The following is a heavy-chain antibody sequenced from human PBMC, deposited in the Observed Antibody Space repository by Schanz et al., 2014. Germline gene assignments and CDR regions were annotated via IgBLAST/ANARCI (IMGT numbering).Heavy chain of an antibody. CDR1: GFTFSSHW. CDR3: ARKMKLGVYGGKGHDSHDS. CDR2: INSVGSNT. D-gene: IGHD4-17*01. Sequence: EVQLVQSGGGLVQPGGSLRLSCAASGFTFSSHWMHWVRQDPGKGLVWVARINSVGSNTDYADSVTGRFTISRDNAKNTLYLQMNTLRAEDTAVYYCARKMKLGVYGGKGHDSHDSWGQGTMVTVSS. J-gene: IGHJ3*02. V-gene: IGHV3-74*01.